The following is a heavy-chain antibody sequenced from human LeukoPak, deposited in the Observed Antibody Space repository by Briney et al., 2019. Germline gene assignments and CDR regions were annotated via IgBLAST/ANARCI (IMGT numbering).Heavy chain of an antibody. D-gene: IGHD2-15*01. CDR3: STEDKYCSGANCGKY. CDR1: GYTFTNYY. V-gene: IGHV1-2*02. CDR2: IVPDSGGA. Sequence: GASVKVSCKTSGYTFTNYYVHWVRQAPGQGLEWMGYIVPDSGGADYDQKFQGRVTMTRDKSISTVYMELSSLRSDDTAMYYCSTEDKYCSGANCGKYWGQGTLVTVSS. J-gene: IGHJ4*02.